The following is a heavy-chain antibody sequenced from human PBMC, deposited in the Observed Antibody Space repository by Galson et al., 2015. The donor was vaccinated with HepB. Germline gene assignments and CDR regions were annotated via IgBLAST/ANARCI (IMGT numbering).Heavy chain of an antibody. CDR1: GDSISPYY. V-gene: IGHV4-59*08. D-gene: IGHD5-24*01. CDR2: IYHSGDT. Sequence: ETLSLTCTVFGDSISPYYWSWIRQPPGKGLEWIAYIYHSGDTNYNPSLRSRVSISLDTSKNELSLKLNSVTAADTAVYYCARPLGNGYSYWYFDPWGRGTLVSVSS. CDR3: ARPLGNGYSYWYFDP. J-gene: IGHJ2*01.